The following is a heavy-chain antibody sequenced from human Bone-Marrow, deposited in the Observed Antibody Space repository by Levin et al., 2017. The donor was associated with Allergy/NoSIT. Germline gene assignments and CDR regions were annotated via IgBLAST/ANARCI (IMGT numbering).Heavy chain of an antibody. CDR2: IKPSGSNR. V-gene: IGHV1-46*01. CDR3: ARMVSGPNYFDY. Sequence: ASVKVSCKASGDTIINYYIHWVRQAPGQGLEWMGLIKPSGSNRNYAQKFQGRVTMTRDTSTNTVYMDLSSLRSEDTAMYFCARMVSGPNYFDYWGQGTLVTVSS. D-gene: IGHD3-10*01. J-gene: IGHJ4*02. CDR1: GDTIINYY.